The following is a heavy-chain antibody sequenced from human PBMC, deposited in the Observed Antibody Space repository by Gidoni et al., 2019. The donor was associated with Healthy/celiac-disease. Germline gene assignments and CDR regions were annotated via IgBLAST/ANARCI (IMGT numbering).Heavy chain of an antibody. CDR2: MNPNSGNT. D-gene: IGHD3-22*01. Sequence: QVQLAQSGADVKKPGASVKVPCKASGYTFTSYDINWVRQATGQGLEWMGWMNPNSGNTGYAQKFQGRVTMTRNTSISTAYMELSSLRSEDTAVYYCASIGSSGYYYLYWGQGTLVTVSS. CDR1: GYTFTSYD. CDR3: ASIGSSGYYYLY. J-gene: IGHJ4*02. V-gene: IGHV1-8*01.